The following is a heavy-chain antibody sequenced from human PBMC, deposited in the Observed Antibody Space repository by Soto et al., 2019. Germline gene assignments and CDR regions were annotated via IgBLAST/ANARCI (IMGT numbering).Heavy chain of an antibody. J-gene: IGHJ4*02. Sequence: EVQLVESGGGLVQPGGSLRLSCAGSGFSVSSSYMGWVRQAPGKGLEWISAIHSGGTTYDADSVKGRFTISRDTSKNPVYLQMNSLRVEDTAVYYCARDSNSPARFGYWGQGSLVIGSS. CDR3: ARDSNSPARFGY. CDR2: IHSGGTT. V-gene: IGHV3-66*01. CDR1: GFSVSSSY.